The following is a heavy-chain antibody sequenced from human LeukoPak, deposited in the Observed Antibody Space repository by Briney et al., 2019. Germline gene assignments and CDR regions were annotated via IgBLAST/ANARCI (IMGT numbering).Heavy chain of an antibody. CDR1: GFTFSSYA. Sequence: GGSLRLSCAASGFTFSSYAMSWVRQAPGKGLEWVSVISNSGGSTFYADSVRGRFTISRDNSKNTLFLQMSSLTADDTAIYYCAKTLQWLALIDYWGQGTLVTVSS. V-gene: IGHV3-23*01. CDR2: ISNSGGST. J-gene: IGHJ4*02. CDR3: AKTLQWLALIDY. D-gene: IGHD6-19*01.